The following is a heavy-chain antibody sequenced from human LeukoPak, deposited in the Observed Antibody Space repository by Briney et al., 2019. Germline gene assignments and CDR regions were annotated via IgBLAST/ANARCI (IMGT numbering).Heavy chain of an antibody. D-gene: IGHD2-21*01. CDR1: GFSFSNYA. Sequence: GGSLRLSCAASGFSFSNYAMHWVRQAPGKGLEWVTFIPYNKNNTYYTDSVKGRFTISRDNAKNSVYLQMNSLRAEDTAVYYCARGVGGADYWGQGTLVTVSS. J-gene: IGHJ4*02. CDR3: ARGVGGADY. CDR2: IPYNKNNT. V-gene: IGHV3-30*02.